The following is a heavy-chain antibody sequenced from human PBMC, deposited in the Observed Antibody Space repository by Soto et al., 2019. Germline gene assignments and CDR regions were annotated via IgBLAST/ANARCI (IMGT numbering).Heavy chain of an antibody. CDR1: GFTFSSYS. J-gene: IGHJ6*02. CDR2: ISSSSSTI. D-gene: IGHD3-3*01. Sequence: EVQLVESGGGLVQPGGSLRLSCAASGFTFSSYSMNWVRQAPGKGLEWVSYISSSSSTIYYADSVKGRFTISRDNAKNSLYLQMNSLRDEDTAVYYCARHYDFWSGYPPLDVWGQGTTVTVSS. V-gene: IGHV3-48*02. CDR3: ARHYDFWSGYPPLDV.